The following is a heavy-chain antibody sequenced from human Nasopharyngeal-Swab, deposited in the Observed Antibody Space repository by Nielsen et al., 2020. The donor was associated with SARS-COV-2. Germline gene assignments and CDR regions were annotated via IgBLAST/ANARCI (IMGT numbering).Heavy chain of an antibody. J-gene: IGHJ5*02. D-gene: IGHD6-19*01. CDR2: IYWGDDK. V-gene: IGHV2-5*02. Sequence: WIRQSPGKAPEWLALIYWGDDKRYSPSLKRRITITKDTAKNKVVLTMTNMYPVDTATYYCAQRSWGAVAGTDWFDPWGQGTLVTVSS. CDR3: AQRSWGAVAGTDWFDP.